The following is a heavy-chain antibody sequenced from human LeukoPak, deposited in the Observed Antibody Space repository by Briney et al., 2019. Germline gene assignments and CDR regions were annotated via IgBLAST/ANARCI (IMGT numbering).Heavy chain of an antibody. CDR3: ASGTRGYSYGWVRAFDI. CDR1: GYTFTGYY. J-gene: IGHJ3*02. Sequence: GASVKVSCKASGYTFTGYYMHWVRQAPGQGLEWMGWINPNSGGTNYAQKFQGRVTMTRDTSISTAYMELSRLRSDDTAVYYCASGTRGYSYGWVRAFDIWGQGTMATVSS. V-gene: IGHV1-2*02. CDR2: INPNSGGT. D-gene: IGHD5-18*01.